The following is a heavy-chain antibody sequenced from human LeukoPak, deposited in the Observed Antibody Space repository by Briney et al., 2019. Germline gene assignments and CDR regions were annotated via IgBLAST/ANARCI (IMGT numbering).Heavy chain of an antibody. V-gene: IGHV3-15*01. J-gene: IGHJ4*02. CDR2: IKSKTSGGTT. D-gene: IGHD4-23*01. CDR1: GFTFSNAW. Sequence: GGSLRLSCAASGFTFSNAWMSWVRQAPGKGLEWVGRIKSKTSGGTTDYAAPVKGRFAISRDDSKNTVYLQMNSVKTEDTANYYWSIVFDGGRSAFYDWGPGTLVTVSS. CDR3: SIVFDGGRSAFYD.